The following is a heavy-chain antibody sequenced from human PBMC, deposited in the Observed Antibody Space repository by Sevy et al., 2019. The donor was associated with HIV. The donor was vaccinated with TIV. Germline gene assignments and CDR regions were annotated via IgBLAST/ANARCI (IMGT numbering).Heavy chain of an antibody. V-gene: IGHV3-23*01. CDR3: AREVGTSAHDY. CDR1: GFAFYDYS. CDR2: LSYGGGKI. Sequence: GGSLRLSCAASGFAFYDYSMSWIRQAPGKGLEWVATLSYGGGKINYADSVKGRFTISRANSKNSLYLQMDNARVEDTALCYCAREVGTSAHDYWGQGTRVTVSS. J-gene: IGHJ4*02. D-gene: IGHD2-21*02.